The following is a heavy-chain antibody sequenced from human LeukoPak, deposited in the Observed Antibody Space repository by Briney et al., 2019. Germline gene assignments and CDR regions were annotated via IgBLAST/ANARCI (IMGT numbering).Heavy chain of an antibody. CDR3: ARAPYISGWYYFDY. V-gene: IGHV3-30*04. CDR1: GFTFSSYA. J-gene: IGHJ4*02. D-gene: IGHD6-19*01. Sequence: PGGSLRLSCAASGFTFSSYAMHWVRQAPGKGLEWVALISYDGSTRDYVDSEKGRFTTSRDNSINTLYLQMNSLRPEDTAVYYCARAPYISGWYYFDYWGQGTLVTVSS. CDR2: ISYDGSTR.